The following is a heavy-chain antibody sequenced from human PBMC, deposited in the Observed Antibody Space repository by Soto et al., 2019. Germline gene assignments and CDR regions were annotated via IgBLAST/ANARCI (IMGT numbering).Heavy chain of an antibody. CDR1: GIAFSAYY. CDR2: IGPDGDGI. J-gene: IGHJ4*02. CDR3: VADNSGPRAFEY. D-gene: IGHD5-12*01. Sequence: GGSLRLCCAASGIAFSAYYFHWVRQVPGEGLVWVSCIGPDGDGIAYADSVKGRFTISRNNAKETLYLQMNSLRVDDTALYYCVADNSGPRAFEYWGQGTQVTVSS. V-gene: IGHV3-74*03.